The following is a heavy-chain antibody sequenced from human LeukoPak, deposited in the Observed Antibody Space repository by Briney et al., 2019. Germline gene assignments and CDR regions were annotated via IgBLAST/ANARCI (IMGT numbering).Heavy chain of an antibody. CDR1: GGSISSYYW. CDR3: AHESTVTSGAFDY. D-gene: IGHD4-17*01. CDR2: IYWDDDK. Sequence: TLSLTCTVSGGSISSYYWSWIRQPPGKALEWLALIYWDDDKRYSPSLKSRLTITKDTSKNQVVLTMTNMDPVDTATYYCAHESTVTSGAFDYWGQGTLVTVSS. J-gene: IGHJ4*02. V-gene: IGHV2-5*08.